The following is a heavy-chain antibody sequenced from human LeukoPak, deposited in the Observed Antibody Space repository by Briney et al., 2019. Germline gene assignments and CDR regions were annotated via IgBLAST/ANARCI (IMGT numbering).Heavy chain of an antibody. V-gene: IGHV3-23*01. J-gene: IGHJ6*02. D-gene: IGHD4-17*01. Sequence: GGSLRLSCAASGFTFSSYAMSWVRQAPGKGLEWVSAISGSGGSTYYADSVKARFTISRDNSKNTPYRQMNSLRAEDTAVYYCANNGDYPYGMDVWGQGTTVTVSS. CDR2: ISGSGGST. CDR3: ANNGDYPYGMDV. CDR1: GFTFSSYA.